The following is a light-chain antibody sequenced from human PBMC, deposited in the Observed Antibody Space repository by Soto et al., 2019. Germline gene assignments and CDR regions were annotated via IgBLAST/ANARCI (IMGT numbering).Light chain of an antibody. J-gene: IGKJ3*01. Sequence: DIQMTQSPSTLSASVGDRVTITCRASRSISDWLAWYQQKPGKAPELLIFDASSLKSGVPSRFSGSGSGTDFTFTISSLQPEDIATYYCQQYDNLPLFGPGTKVDIK. CDR3: QQYDNLPL. CDR1: RSISDW. CDR2: DAS. V-gene: IGKV1-5*01.